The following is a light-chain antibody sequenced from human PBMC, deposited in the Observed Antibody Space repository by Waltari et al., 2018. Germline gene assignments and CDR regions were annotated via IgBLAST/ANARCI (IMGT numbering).Light chain of an antibody. J-gene: IGKJ1*01. CDR3: QQYNSFSWT. CDR1: QSISAW. CDR2: KAS. V-gene: IGKV1-5*03. Sequence: DIQMTQSPSTLSASVGDRVTITCRASQSISAWLAWYQQKPGKAPKVLIYKASYLDSGVPSRFSGSGSGTEFTLTISSLQPDDFATYYCQQYNSFSWTFGQGTKVEIK.